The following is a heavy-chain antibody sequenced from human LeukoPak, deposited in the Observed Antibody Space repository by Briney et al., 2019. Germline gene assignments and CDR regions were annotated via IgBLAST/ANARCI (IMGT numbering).Heavy chain of an antibody. J-gene: IGHJ4*02. V-gene: IGHV4-59*08. D-gene: IGHD6-19*01. Sequence: PSETLSLTCTVSGGSMRSYFWSWIRQPPGKGLEWIAYIYYSGKTDYNPSLQSRVTISVDTSKNQFSLNLKSVTASDTAVYYCARREGSSGRGFDYWGQGTLVSVSS. CDR3: ARREGSSGRGFDY. CDR1: GGSMRSYF. CDR2: IYYSGKT.